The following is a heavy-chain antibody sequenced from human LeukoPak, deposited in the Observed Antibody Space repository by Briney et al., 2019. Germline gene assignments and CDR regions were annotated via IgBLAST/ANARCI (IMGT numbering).Heavy chain of an antibody. J-gene: IGHJ4*02. CDR2: ISGSGGST. CDR1: GFTFNSYS. Sequence: GGSLRLSCAASGFTFNSYSMSWVRQAPGKGLEWVSAISGSGGSTYYADSVKGRFTISRDNSKNTLYLQMNSLRAEDTAVYYCAKVYRAYSRPGSFDYWGQGTLVTVSS. CDR3: AKVYRAYSRPGSFDY. D-gene: IGHD4-11*01. V-gene: IGHV3-23*01.